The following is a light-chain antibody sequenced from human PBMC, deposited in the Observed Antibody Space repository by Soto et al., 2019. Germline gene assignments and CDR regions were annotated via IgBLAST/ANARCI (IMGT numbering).Light chain of an antibody. Sequence: VMTQTQNTLSVSPGETATVSCRASQSISIGLAWYRQKPGQAPRLLIYDASNRATGVPARFSGSGSGTDFTLTISSLEPEDFAVYYCQQRSNWPLTFGGGSIVDVK. CDR2: DAS. J-gene: IGKJ4*01. CDR1: QSISIG. V-gene: IGKV3-11*01. CDR3: QQRSNWPLT.